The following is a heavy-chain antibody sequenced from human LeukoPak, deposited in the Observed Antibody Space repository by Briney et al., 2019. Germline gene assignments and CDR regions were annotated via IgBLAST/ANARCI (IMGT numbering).Heavy chain of an antibody. CDR3: ARGAGYNYPYYFDY. CDR1: GFTFSSYS. CDR2: IHSSGRTI. V-gene: IGHV3-48*01. D-gene: IGHD5-24*01. J-gene: IGHJ4*02. Sequence: GGSLRLSCAASGFTFSSYSMNWVRQAPGQRLEWVSYIHSSGRTIYYADSVEGRFTISRDNAKNTLYLRMNSLRAEDTAVYYCARGAGYNYPYYFDYWGQGTLVTVSS.